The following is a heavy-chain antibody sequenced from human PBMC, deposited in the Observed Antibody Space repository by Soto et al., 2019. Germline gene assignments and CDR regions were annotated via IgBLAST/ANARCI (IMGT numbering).Heavy chain of an antibody. Sequence: PSETLSLTCAVSGCSISSGDYYWSWIRQPPGKGLEWIGYIYYSGSTYYNPSLKSRVTISVDTSKNQFSLKLSSVTAADTAVYYCARDLKDYPGGEVYFDYWGQGTLVTVSS. V-gene: IGHV4-30-4*01. J-gene: IGHJ4*02. CDR2: IYYSGST. CDR1: GCSISSGDYY. CDR3: ARDLKDYPGGEVYFDY. D-gene: IGHD3-16*01.